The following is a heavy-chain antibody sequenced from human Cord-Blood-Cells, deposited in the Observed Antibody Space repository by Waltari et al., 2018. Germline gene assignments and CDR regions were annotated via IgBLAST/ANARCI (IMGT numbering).Heavy chain of an antibody. CDR2: MYYSVGT. J-gene: IGHJ2*01. CDR3: TRQEAGITIVGVVIHPYWYFDL. Sequence: QLQLQESGPGLVKPSETLSLTCTVSGGSISSSSYYWGWIRQPPGQGLEGIGSMYYSVGTNYIPSRKSRVTISGETSKKQFSLKLGSVTAADTAVYYCTRQEAGITIVGVVIHPYWYFDLWGRCTLVTVSS. CDR1: GGSISSSSYY. V-gene: IGHV4-39*01. D-gene: IGHD3-3*01.